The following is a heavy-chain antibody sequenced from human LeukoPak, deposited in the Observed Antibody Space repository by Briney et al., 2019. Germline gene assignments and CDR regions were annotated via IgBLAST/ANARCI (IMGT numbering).Heavy chain of an antibody. D-gene: IGHD6-19*01. CDR3: ARGGGSSGWYGFDY. CDR2: IGTAGDS. J-gene: IGHJ4*02. V-gene: IGHV3-13*01. CDR1: GFTFSSYD. Sequence: GGSLRLSCAASGFTFSSYDMHWVRQATGKGLEWVSAIGTAGDSYYPGSVKGRFTISRENAKNSLYLQTNSLRAGDTAVYYCARGGGSSGWYGFDYWGQGTLVTVSS.